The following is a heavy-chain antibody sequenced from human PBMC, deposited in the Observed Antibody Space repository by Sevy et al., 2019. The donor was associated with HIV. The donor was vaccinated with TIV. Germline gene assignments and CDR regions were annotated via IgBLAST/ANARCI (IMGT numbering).Heavy chain of an antibody. V-gene: IGHV3-33*01. Sequence: GGSLRLSCAASGFTFSSYGMHWVRQAPGKGLEWVAVIWYDGSNKYYADSVKGRFTISRDNSKNKLHLQMNSLRAEDTAVYYCARDEGYGPKYYFEYWGQGTLVTVSS. CDR3: ARDEGYGPKYYFEY. J-gene: IGHJ4*02. D-gene: IGHD5-18*01. CDR1: GFTFSSYG. CDR2: IWYDGSNK.